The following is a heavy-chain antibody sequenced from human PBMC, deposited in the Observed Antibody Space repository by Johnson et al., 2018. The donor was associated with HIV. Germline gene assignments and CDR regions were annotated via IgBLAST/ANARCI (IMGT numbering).Heavy chain of an antibody. Sequence: QVQLVESGGGMVQPGGSLRLSCAASGFTFSGHGIHWVRQAPGKGLAWVAFIRYDGSNTYHADSVKGRFTISSDHSKNTLFLQMNSLRPEDTAVYYCAKCRDYDSGGCSNAFIWGQGTIVTVSS. CDR1: GFTFSGHG. V-gene: IGHV3-30*02. CDR2: IRYDGSNT. CDR3: AKCRDYDSGGCSNAFI. J-gene: IGHJ3*02. D-gene: IGHD3-22*01.